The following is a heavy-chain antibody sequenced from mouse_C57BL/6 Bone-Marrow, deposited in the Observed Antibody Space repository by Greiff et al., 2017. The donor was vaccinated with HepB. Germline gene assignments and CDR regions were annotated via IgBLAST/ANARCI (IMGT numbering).Heavy chain of an antibody. CDR3: ARQNYGSFYAMDY. CDR2: IWSDGST. CDR1: GFSLTSYG. Sequence: QVHVKQSGPGLVAPSQSLSITCTVSGFSLTSYGVHWVRQPPGKGLEWLVVIWSDGSTTYNSALKARLSISKDNSKSQVFLKMNSLQTDDTAMYYCARQNYGSFYAMDYWGQGTSVTVSS. D-gene: IGHD1-1*01. V-gene: IGHV2-6-1*01. J-gene: IGHJ4*01.